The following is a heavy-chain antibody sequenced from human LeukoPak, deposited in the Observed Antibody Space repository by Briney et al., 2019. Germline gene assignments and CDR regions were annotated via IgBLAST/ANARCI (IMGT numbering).Heavy chain of an antibody. V-gene: IGHV1-69*05. CDR2: IIPIFGTA. Sequence: SVKVSCKASGGTFSSYAISWVRQAPGQGLEWMGRIIPIFGTANYAQKFQGRVTITTDESTSTAYMELSSLRSEDTAVYYFARDPIVVVPAAISPHLDYWGQGTLVTVSS. D-gene: IGHD2-2*01. CDR1: GGTFSSYA. J-gene: IGHJ4*02. CDR3: ARDPIVVVPAAISPHLDY.